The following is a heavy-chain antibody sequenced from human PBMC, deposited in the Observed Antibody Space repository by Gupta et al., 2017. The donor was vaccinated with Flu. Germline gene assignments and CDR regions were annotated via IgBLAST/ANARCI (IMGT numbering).Heavy chain of an antibody. J-gene: IGHJ4*02. CDR2: IIPVFGPT. Sequence: GQGLEGMGGIIPVFGPTKYAQKFQGRVTITADESTNTAYLELSSLRSEDTAVYYCARKGGGHCSGGTCYSFDYWGQGTLVTVSS. V-gene: IGHV1-69*01. D-gene: IGHD2-15*01. CDR3: ARKGGGHCSGGTCYSFDY.